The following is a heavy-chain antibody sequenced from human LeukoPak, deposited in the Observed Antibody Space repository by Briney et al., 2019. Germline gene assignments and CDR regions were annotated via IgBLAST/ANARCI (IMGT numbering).Heavy chain of an antibody. CDR2: INPNSGET. D-gene: IGHD4-23*01. CDR3: ARVLFNSGYDS. V-gene: IGHV1-2*02. J-gene: IGHJ5*01. CDR1: GYTFTGAY. Sequence: GASVKVSCKASGYTFTGAYMHWVRQAPGQGLEWVGWINPNSGETKFAPKFQGRVTMTRDTSLSTAFMDLGGLRSDDTAAYYCARVLFNSGYDSWGQGSLVTVSS.